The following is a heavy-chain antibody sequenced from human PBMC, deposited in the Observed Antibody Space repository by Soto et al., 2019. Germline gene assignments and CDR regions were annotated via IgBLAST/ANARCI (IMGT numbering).Heavy chain of an antibody. CDR2: ISSSGDIT. CDR1: GLTFSSYE. J-gene: IGHJ4*02. V-gene: IGHV3-48*03. D-gene: IGHD4-4*01. Sequence: LRLSCATSGLTFSSYEMNWVRQVPGKGLEWVSYISSSGDITNYADSVKGRFTISRDNAKNSLFLQMNSLRDEDTAVYYCAREAYYSNYFDYWGQGTLVTVSS. CDR3: AREAYYSNYFDY.